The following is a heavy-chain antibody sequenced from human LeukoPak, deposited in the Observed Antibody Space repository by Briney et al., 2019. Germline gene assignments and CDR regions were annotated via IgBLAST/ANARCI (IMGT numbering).Heavy chain of an antibody. CDR1: GFTFSSYS. J-gene: IGHJ6*02. V-gene: IGHV3-21*01. Sequence: GGSLRLSCAASGFTFSSYSMNWVRQAPGKGLEWVSSISSSSSYIYYADSVKGRFTISRDNAKDSLYLQMNSLRAEDTAVYYCARDGITIFGVYYGMDVWGQGTTVTVSS. CDR3: ARDGITIFGVYYGMDV. D-gene: IGHD3-3*01. CDR2: ISSSSSYI.